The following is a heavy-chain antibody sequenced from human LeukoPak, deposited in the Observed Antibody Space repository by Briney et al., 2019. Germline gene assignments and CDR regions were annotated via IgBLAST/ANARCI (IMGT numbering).Heavy chain of an antibody. CDR2: INAGNGNT. CDR1: GYTFTSYG. CDR3: ARLGKDIVVRY. Sequence: GASVKVSCKASGYTFTSYGISWVRQAPGQRLEWMGWINAGNGNTKYSQKFQGRVTITRDTSASTAYMELSSLRSEDTAVYYCARLGKDIVVRYWGQGTLVTVSS. V-gene: IGHV1-3*01. J-gene: IGHJ4*02. D-gene: IGHD2-2*01.